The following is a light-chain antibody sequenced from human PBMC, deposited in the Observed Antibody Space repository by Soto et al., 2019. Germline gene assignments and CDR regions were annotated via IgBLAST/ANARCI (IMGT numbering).Light chain of an antibody. CDR1: QAITNN. CDR2: EES. Sequence: DIHLTQSPSSLSASVGDRVTITCRASQAITNNLAWYQQKPGNPPRLLIYEESTLQSGVPSRFSGGGSGTDFTLTINGLQPEDFATYYCQQAASFPITFGQGTRLEIK. J-gene: IGKJ5*01. V-gene: IGKV1-9*01. CDR3: QQAASFPIT.